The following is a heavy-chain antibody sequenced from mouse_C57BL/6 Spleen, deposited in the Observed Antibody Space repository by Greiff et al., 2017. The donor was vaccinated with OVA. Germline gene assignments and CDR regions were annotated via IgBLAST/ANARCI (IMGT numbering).Heavy chain of an antibody. D-gene: IGHD2-14*01. CDR3: ARARRVRPNYYAMDY. Sequence: QVQLKQPGAELVKPGASVKLSCKASGYTFTSYWMQWVKQRPGQGLEWIGEIDPSDSYTNYNQKFKGKATLTVDTSSSTAYMQLSSLTSEDSAVYYCARARRVRPNYYAMDYWGQGTSVTVSS. CDR1: GYTFTSYW. CDR2: IDPSDSYT. J-gene: IGHJ4*01. V-gene: IGHV1-50*01.